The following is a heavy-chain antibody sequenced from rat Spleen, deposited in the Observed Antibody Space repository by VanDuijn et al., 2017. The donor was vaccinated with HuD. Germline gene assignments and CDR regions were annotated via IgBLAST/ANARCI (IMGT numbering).Heavy chain of an antibody. V-gene: IGHV5-25*01. CDR3: ARTGEPSYGYTYVEYFDY. D-gene: IGHD1-6*01. Sequence: EVKLVESGGGLVQPGRSLKLSCAASGFNFNDYWMAWVRQAPTKGLEWVAYISTGGDNTYYRDSVKGRFTISRDNAKSTLFLQMDSLRSEDTATYYCARTGEPSYGYTYVEYFDYWGQGVMVTVSS. CDR2: ISTGGDNT. J-gene: IGHJ2*01. CDR1: GFNFNDYW.